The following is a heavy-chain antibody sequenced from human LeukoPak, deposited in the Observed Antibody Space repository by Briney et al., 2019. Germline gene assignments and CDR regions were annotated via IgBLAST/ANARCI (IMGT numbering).Heavy chain of an antibody. V-gene: IGHV1-69*01. Sequence: SVKVSCKASGGTFSSYAISWVRQAPRQGLEWMGGIIPIFGTANYAQKFQGRVTITADESTSTAYMELRSLRSDDTAVYYCARDEYYFGSGSYFYFDYWGQGTLVTVSS. CDR1: GGTFSSYA. J-gene: IGHJ4*02. CDR2: IIPIFGTA. D-gene: IGHD3-10*01. CDR3: ARDEYYFGSGSYFYFDY.